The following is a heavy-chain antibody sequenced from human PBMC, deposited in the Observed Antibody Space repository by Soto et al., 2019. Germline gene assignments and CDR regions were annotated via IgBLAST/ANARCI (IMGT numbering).Heavy chain of an antibody. V-gene: IGHV3-30*18. CDR2: ISYDGSNK. CDR3: AKDGDGDGMDV. J-gene: IGHJ6*02. CDR1: GFTFSSYG. Sequence: QVQLVESGGGVVQPGRSLRLSCAASGFTFSSYGMHWVRQAPGKGLEWVAVISYDGSNKYYADSVKGRFTISRDNSKNTLYLQMNSLRAEDTAVYHCAKDGDGDGMDVWGQGTTVTVSS. D-gene: IGHD4-17*01.